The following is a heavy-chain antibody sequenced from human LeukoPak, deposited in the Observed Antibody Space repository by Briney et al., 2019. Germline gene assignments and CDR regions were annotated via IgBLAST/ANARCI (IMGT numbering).Heavy chain of an antibody. V-gene: IGHV3-48*04. D-gene: IGHD2-2*01. Sequence: GGPLRLSCAASGLTFSSYSMNWVRHAPGKGLEWISYISSSASAMYYADSVKGRFTISRDNAKTSVYLQMNSLRAEDTAVYFCARDAFYCSSTSCYDYWGQGTLVTVSS. CDR2: ISSSASAM. CDR3: ARDAFYCSSTSCYDY. CDR1: GLTFSSYS. J-gene: IGHJ4*02.